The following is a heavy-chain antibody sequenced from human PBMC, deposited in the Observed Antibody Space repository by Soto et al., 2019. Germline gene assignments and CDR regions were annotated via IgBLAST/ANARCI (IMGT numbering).Heavy chain of an antibody. D-gene: IGHD1-26*01. CDR1: GGTFSSYS. J-gene: IGHJ4*02. Sequence: QVQLVQSGAEVKKPGSSVKVSCKASGGTFSSYSINWVRQAPGQGLEWMGEIIPIFGTANYAQKFQGRVTITADDSTSTSYMALSSLRSEDTAVYYCARDGGRHSGGMDYWGQGTLVTVSS. CDR3: ARDGGRHSGGMDY. V-gene: IGHV1-69*01. CDR2: IIPIFGTA.